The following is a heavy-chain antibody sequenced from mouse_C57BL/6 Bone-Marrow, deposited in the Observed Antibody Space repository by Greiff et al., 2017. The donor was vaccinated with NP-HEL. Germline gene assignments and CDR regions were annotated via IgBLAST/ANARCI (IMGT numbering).Heavy chain of an antibody. V-gene: IGHV1-82*01. CDR1: GYAFSSSW. D-gene: IGHD1-1*01. CDR3: ARSEIYYYGSSPWFAY. J-gene: IGHJ3*01. CDR2: IYPGDGDT. Sequence: VQLKESGPELVKPGASVKISCKASGYAFSSSWMNWVKQRPGKGLEWIGRIYPGDGDTNYNGKFKGKATLTADKSSSTAYMQLSSLTSEDSAVYFCARSEIYYYGSSPWFAYWGQGTLVTVSA.